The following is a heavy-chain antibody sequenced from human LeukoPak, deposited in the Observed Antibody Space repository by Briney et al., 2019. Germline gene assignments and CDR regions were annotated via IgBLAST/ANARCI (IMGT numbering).Heavy chain of an antibody. J-gene: IGHJ1*01. CDR1: GFTFSSYG. CDR2: ISYDGSNT. V-gene: IGHV3-30*18. Sequence: GGSLRLSCAASGFTFSSYGMHWVRHAPGKGLEWVAVISYDGSNTYYADSVKGRFTISRDNSKNTLYLQMNSLRAEDTAVYYCAKDTMVYAKSGEYFQHWGQGTLVTVSS. D-gene: IGHD2-8*01. CDR3: AKDTMVYAKSGEYFQH.